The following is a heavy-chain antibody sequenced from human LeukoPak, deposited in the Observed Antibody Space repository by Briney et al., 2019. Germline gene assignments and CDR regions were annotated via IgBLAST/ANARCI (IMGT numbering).Heavy chain of an antibody. CDR3: ARGHNDFWSGYYIGGGTYYFDY. CDR2: IIPIFGTA. V-gene: IGHV1-69*05. J-gene: IGHJ4*02. Sequence: SVKVSCKASGGTFSSYAISWVRQAPGQGLEWMGRIIPIFGTANYAQKFQGRVTITTDESTSTAYMELSSLRSEDTAVYYCARGHNDFWSGYYIGGGTYYFDYWGQGTLVTVSS. CDR1: GGTFSSYA. D-gene: IGHD3-3*01.